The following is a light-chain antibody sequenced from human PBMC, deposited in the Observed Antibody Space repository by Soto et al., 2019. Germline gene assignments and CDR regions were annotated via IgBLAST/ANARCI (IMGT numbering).Light chain of an antibody. J-gene: IGKJ1*01. CDR3: QQYNAWPSRT. V-gene: IGKV3-15*01. CDR2: AAS. Sequence: TRITQSPRPLSLSPGERATLSCMASQSITSNLAWYQQKPGQAPRLLIYAASTRATGIPARFSGSGSGTEFTLTISILQSEDFAVYYCQQYNAWPSRTFGQGTKVDI. CDR1: QSITSN.